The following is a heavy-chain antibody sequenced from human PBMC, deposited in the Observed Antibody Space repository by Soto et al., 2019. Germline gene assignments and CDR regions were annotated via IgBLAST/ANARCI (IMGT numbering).Heavy chain of an antibody. Sequence: SETLSLTCAVYGGSFSGYYWSWIRQPPGKGLEWIGEINHSGSTNYNPSLKSRVTISVDTSKNQFSLKLSSVTAAYTAVYYCARGGGRQRRWNSPDYWGQGTTVTVSS. D-gene: IGHD1-7*01. CDR2: INHSGST. V-gene: IGHV4-34*01. CDR3: ARGGGRQRRWNSPDY. CDR1: GGSFSGYY. J-gene: IGHJ4*03.